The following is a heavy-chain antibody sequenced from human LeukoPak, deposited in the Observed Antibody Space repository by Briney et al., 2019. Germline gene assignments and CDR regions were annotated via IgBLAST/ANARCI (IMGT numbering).Heavy chain of an antibody. CDR2: IYYSGST. D-gene: IGHD3-22*01. CDR3: ARDPTEYYDTSGYYYSGWYFDL. CDR1: GGSISSYY. Sequence: SVTLSLTCTVSGGSISSYYWSWIRQPPGKGLEWIGYIYYSGSTNYNPSLKSRVTISVDTSKNQFSLKLSSVTAADTAVYYCARDPTEYYDTSGYYYSGWYFDLWGRGTLVTVSS. J-gene: IGHJ2*01. V-gene: IGHV4-59*01.